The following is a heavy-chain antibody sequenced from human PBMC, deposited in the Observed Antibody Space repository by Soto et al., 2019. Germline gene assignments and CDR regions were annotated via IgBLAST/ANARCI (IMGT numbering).Heavy chain of an antibody. V-gene: IGHV5-51*01. CDR1: GYSFTSYW. D-gene: IGHD3-22*01. J-gene: IGHJ4*02. CDR2: IYPGDSDT. CDR3: ARHMAYYYDSSGYYGSPGGY. Sequence: DSLTISGKGSGYSFTSYWIGLVRQMPGKGLEWMGIIYPGDSDTRYSPSFQGQVTISADKSISTAYLQWSSLKASDTAMYYCARHMAYYYDSSGYYGSPGGYWGQGTLVTVSS.